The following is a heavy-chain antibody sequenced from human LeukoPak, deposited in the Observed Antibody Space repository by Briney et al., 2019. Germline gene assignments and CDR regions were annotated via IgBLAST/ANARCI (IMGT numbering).Heavy chain of an antibody. CDR3: AREGWELSGAPFDY. CDR2: IYYSGST. V-gene: IGHV4-61*01. Sequence: SETLSLTCAVSGYSISSGYYWGWIRQPPGKGLEWIGYIYYSGSTNYNPSLKSRVTISVDTSKNQFSLKLSSVTAADTAVYYCAREGWELSGAPFDYWGQGTLVTVSS. J-gene: IGHJ4*02. D-gene: IGHD1-26*01. CDR1: GYSISSGYY.